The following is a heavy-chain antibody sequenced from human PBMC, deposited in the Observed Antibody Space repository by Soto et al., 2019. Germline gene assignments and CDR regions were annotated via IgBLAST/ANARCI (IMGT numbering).Heavy chain of an antibody. CDR1: GYTFTSYG. V-gene: IGHV1-18*01. CDR2: ISAYNGNT. D-gene: IGHD6-19*01. CDR3: ARDHRGIAVADLDY. Sequence: QVQLVQSGAEVKKPGASVKVSCKASGYTFTSYGISWVRQAPGQGLEWMGWISAYNGNTNYAQKLQGRVTMTTDTSASTAYMELTSLRSDDTEVYYGARDHRGIAVADLDYWGQGTLVTVSS. J-gene: IGHJ4*02.